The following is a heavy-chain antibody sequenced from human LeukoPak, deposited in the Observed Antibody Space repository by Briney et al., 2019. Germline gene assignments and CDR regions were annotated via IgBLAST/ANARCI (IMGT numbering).Heavy chain of an antibody. CDR1: GGSFSGYY. V-gene: IGHV4-34*01. Sequence: SETLSLTCAVYGGSFSGYYWSWIRQPPGKGLEWIGEINHSGSTNYNPSLKSRVTISVDTFKNQFSLKLSSVTAADTAVYYCASRERTAMPDYWGQGTLVTVSS. CDR2: INHSGST. D-gene: IGHD2-2*01. J-gene: IGHJ4*02. CDR3: ASRERTAMPDY.